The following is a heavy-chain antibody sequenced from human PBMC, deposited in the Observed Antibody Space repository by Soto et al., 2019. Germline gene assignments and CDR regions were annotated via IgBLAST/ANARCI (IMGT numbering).Heavy chain of an antibody. J-gene: IGHJ4*02. V-gene: IGHV4-4*07. CDR1: GGSISSYY. CDR2: IYTSGST. D-gene: IGHD6-19*01. CDR3: ARDGSSGWYWGYFDY. Sequence: QVQLQESGPGLVKPSETLSLTCTVSGGSISSYYWSWIRLPAGKGLEWIGRIYTSGSTNYNPSLKSRVTMSVDTSKNQYSLKLSSVTAADTAVYYCARDGSSGWYWGYFDYWGQGTLVTVSS.